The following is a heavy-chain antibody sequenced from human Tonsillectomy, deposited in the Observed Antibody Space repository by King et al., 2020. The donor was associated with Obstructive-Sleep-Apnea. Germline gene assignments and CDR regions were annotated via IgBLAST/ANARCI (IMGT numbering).Heavy chain of an antibody. CDR3: AREGGSGGGPYDY. CDR1: GGSISSYY. V-gene: IGHV4-59*01. J-gene: IGHJ4*02. CDR2: IYCSGST. Sequence: QLQESGPGLVKPSETLSLTCTVSGGSISSYYWSWIRQPPGKGLEWIGYIYCSGSTNYNPSLKSRVTISVDTSKNQFSLKLSSVTAADTAVYYCAREGGSGGGPYDYWGQGTLVTVSS. D-gene: IGHD3-10*01.